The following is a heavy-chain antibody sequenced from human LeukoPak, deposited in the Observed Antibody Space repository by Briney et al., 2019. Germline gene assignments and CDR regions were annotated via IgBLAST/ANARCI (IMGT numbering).Heavy chain of an antibody. V-gene: IGHV5-51*01. CDR3: ARGGPYSSGLNGVYFDY. J-gene: IGHJ4*02. CDR2: IYPGDSDT. D-gene: IGHD6-19*01. CDR1: GYSFTSYW. Sequence: GESLKISCKGSGYSFTSYWIGWVRQMPGKGLEWMGIIYPGDSDTRYSPSFQGQVAISADKSISTAYLQWSSPKASDTAMYYCARGGPYSSGLNGVYFDYWGQGTLVTVSS.